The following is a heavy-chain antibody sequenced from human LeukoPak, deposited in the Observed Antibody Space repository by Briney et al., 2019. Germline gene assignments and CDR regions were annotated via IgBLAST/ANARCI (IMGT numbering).Heavy chain of an antibody. Sequence: GGSLRLSCAASGFTFSSYDMSWIRQAPGKGLEWVSVISGSGSSTYYADSVKGRFTISRDNSKSTMYLQMNSLRAEDTAVYYCAKDRHAPGRYCSSAICFPFDIWGQGTLVTVSS. D-gene: IGHD2-2*01. CDR2: ISGSGSST. V-gene: IGHV3-23*01. J-gene: IGHJ5*02. CDR1: GFTFSSYD. CDR3: AKDRHAPGRYCSSAICFPFDI.